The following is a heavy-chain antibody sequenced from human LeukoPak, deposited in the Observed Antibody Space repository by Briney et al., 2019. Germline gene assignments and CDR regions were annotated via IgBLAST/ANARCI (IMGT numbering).Heavy chain of an antibody. V-gene: IGHV3-21*01. CDR3: ARVGVMGWRPSIGYYMHV. CDR2: ISLGSSYI. D-gene: IGHD2-15*01. CDR1: GFTFSNYS. Sequence: PRGSLRPSSAASGFTFSNYSMNWVRQAPGKGLEWVTSISLGSSYIYYADSVKGRFTISKDNAKKSLYLQMNSLRVEDTAVYYCARVGVMGWRPSIGYYMHVWGKGNSGTVSS. J-gene: IGHJ6*03.